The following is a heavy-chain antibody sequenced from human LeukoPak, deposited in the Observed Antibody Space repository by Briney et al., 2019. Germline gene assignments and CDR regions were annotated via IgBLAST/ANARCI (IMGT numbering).Heavy chain of an antibody. CDR2: ISSSSGYI. D-gene: IGHD3-16*01. V-gene: IGHV3-21*01. CDR3: ARVRGDYYLDY. Sequence: SGASLRLSCAASGFPFSSYSMSWVRQAPGKGLEWVSSISSSSGYIFYADSVRGRFTISRDNAKNSLYLQINSLRAEDTAVYYCARVRGDYYLDYWGQGTLVTVSS. J-gene: IGHJ4*02. CDR1: GFPFSSYS.